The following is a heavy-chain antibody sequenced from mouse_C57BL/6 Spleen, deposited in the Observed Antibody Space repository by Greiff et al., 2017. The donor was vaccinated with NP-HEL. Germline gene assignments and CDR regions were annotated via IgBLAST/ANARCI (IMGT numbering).Heavy chain of an antibody. CDR1: GYTFTDYY. J-gene: IGHJ2*01. CDR3: ARSPWDY. V-gene: IGHV1-76*01. Sequence: QVQLKQSGAELVRPGASVKLSCKASGYTFTDYYINWVKQRPGQGLEWIARIYPGGGNTYYNEKFKGKATLTAEKSSSTAYMQLSSLTSEDSAVYFCARSPWDYWGQGTTLTVSS. CDR2: IYPGGGNT.